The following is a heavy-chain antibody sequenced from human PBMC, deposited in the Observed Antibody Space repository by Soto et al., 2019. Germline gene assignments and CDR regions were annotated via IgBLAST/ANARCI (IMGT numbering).Heavy chain of an antibody. D-gene: IGHD3-9*01. CDR1: GFTFSNYW. V-gene: IGHV3-74*02. Sequence: EVQLVESGGGLVQPGGSLRLSCAASGFTFSNYWMHWVRQAPGKGLVWVSRINGDGSATDYADSVKGRFTISRDNAKNTLYLQMNSLRAEDTAVYYCARVLRDNYSNFDYWGQGTLVTVSS. CDR2: INGDGSAT. CDR3: ARVLRDNYSNFDY. J-gene: IGHJ4*02.